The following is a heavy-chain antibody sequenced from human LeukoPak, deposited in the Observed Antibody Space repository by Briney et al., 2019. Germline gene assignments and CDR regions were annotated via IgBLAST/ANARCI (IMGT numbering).Heavy chain of an antibody. CDR2: IYTSGST. Sequence: SQTLSLTCTVSGGSISSGSYYWRWIRQPAGKGLEWIGRIYTSGSTNYNPSLKSRVTISVDTSKNQFSLKLSSVTAADTAVYYCASETWDYYDSRDAFDIWGQGTMVTVSS. CDR1: GGSISSGSYY. CDR3: ASETWDYYDSRDAFDI. V-gene: IGHV4-61*02. J-gene: IGHJ3*02. D-gene: IGHD3-22*01.